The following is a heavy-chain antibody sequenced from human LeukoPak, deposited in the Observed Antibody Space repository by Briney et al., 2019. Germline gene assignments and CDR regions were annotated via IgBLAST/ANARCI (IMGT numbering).Heavy chain of an antibody. V-gene: IGHV3-9*01. CDR3: ARDLMGIAYRGAFYY. J-gene: IGHJ4*02. Sequence: GGSLRLSCAASGFTFSKYAMTWVRQAPGKGLEWVSGISWDSGSIAYADSVKGRFTISRDNAKNCLYLQMNSLRAEDTALYYCARDLMGIAYRGAFYYWGQGTLVTVSS. CDR2: ISWDSGSI. D-gene: IGHD6-13*01. CDR1: GFTFSKYA.